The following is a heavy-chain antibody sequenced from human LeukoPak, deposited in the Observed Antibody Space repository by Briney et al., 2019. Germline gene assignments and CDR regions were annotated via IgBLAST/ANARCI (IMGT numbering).Heavy chain of an antibody. CDR1: GFTFSSYW. V-gene: IGHV3-7*01. D-gene: IGHD1-26*01. J-gene: IGHJ4*02. Sequence: GGCLRLSCTASGFTFSSYWKSWVRQAPGKGLEWVANINQNGNETNSVDSVKGRFTISRDNSKNSLYLQMNSLRAEDTAVYYCARDLVGDADWGQGTLVTVSS. CDR3: ARDLVGDAD. CDR2: INQNGNET.